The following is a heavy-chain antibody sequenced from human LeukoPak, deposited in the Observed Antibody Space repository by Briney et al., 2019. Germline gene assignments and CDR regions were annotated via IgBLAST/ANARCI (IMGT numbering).Heavy chain of an antibody. V-gene: IGHV1-69*06. CDR1: GGTFSSYA. D-gene: IGHD3-22*01. Sequence: GASVKVSCKASGGTFSSYAISWVRQAPGQGLEWMGGIIPIFGTANYAQKFQGRVTITADKSTSTAYMELSSLRSEDTAVYYCAGGEYYYDSSGYYGDWGQGTLVTVSS. CDR2: IIPIFGTA. CDR3: AGGEYYYDSSGYYGD. J-gene: IGHJ4*02.